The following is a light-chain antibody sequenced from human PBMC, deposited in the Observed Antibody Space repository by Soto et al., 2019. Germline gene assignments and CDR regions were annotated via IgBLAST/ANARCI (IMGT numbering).Light chain of an antibody. CDR3: QQYNNSPLT. CDR1: QSVSSN. CDR2: GAS. J-gene: IGKJ4*01. V-gene: IGKV3-15*01. Sequence: EIVMTQSPATLSVSPGERATLSCRASQSVSSNLAWYQQKPGQAPRILIYGASTRDTGIPARFSGSGSGTEFTLTISRLQSEDFEVYYCQQYNNSPLTFGGGTKVDIK.